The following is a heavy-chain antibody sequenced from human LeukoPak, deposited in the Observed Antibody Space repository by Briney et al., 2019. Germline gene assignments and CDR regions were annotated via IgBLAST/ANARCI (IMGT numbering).Heavy chain of an antibody. D-gene: IGHD2-15*01. CDR2: INPNSGGT. CDR1: GYTFTSYY. CDR3: ARDPPDCSGGSCRTDHFDY. J-gene: IGHJ4*02. Sequence: ASVKVSCKASGYTFTSYYMHWVRQAPGQGLEWMGWINPNSGGTNYAQKFQGRVTMTRDTSISTAYMELSRLRSDDTAVYYCARDPPDCSGGSCRTDHFDYWGQGTLVTVSS. V-gene: IGHV1-2*02.